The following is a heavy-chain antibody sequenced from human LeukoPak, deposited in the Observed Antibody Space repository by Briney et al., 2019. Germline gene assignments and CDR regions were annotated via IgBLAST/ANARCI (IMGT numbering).Heavy chain of an antibody. V-gene: IGHV1-2*02. CDR1: GYTFTGYY. CDR3: ARSYSSGWYNWSDP. CDR2: INPNSGGT. Sequence: ASVKVSCKASGYTFTGYYMHWVRQAPGQGLEWMGWINPNSGGTNYAQKFQGRVTMTRDTSISTAYMELSRLRSDDTAVYYCARSYSSGWYNWSDPWGQGTLVTVSS. J-gene: IGHJ5*02. D-gene: IGHD6-19*01.